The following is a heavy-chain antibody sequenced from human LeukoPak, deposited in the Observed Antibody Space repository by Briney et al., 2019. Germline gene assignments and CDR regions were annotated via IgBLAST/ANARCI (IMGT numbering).Heavy chain of an antibody. Sequence: GGSLRLSCAASGFTFSSYWMNWARQAPGKGLEWVASINHNGNVNYYVDSVKGRFTISRDNAKNSLYLQMSNLRAEDTTVYFCARGGGLDVWGQGATVTVSS. J-gene: IGHJ6*02. CDR2: INHNGNVN. V-gene: IGHV3-7*03. CDR3: ARGGGLDV. CDR1: GFTFSSYW. D-gene: IGHD3-16*01.